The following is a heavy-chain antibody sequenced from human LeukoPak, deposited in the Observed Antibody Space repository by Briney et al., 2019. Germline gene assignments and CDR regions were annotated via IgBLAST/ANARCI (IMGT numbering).Heavy chain of an antibody. CDR1: GYSISSGYY. CDR2: LYHSGST. D-gene: IGHD3-10*01. V-gene: IGHV4-38-2*02. CDR3: ARDRGVRGVIRGWFDP. Sequence: PSETLSLTCAVSGYSISSGYYWGWIRQPPGKGLEWIGSLYHSGSTYYIPSLKSRVTISVDTSKNQFSLKLSSVTAADTAVYYCARDRGVRGVIRGWFDPWGQGTLVTVSS. J-gene: IGHJ5*02.